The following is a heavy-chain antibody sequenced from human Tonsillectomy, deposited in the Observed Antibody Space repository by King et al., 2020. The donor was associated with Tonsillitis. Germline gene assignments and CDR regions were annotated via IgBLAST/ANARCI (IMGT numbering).Heavy chain of an antibody. CDR3: ARDSCSSTSCQYGTLFDF. Sequence: QVQLVQSGGEVKKPGASVKVSCKASGYTFTSYGISLVRQAPGQGLEWMGWISAYNGNTNYAQKLQGRVTMTTDTSTSTAYMELRSLRSDDTAVYYCARDSCSSTSCQYGTLFDFWGQGTLVTVSS. J-gene: IGHJ4*02. CDR1: GYTFTSYG. D-gene: IGHD2-2*01. CDR2: ISAYNGNT. V-gene: IGHV1-18*01.